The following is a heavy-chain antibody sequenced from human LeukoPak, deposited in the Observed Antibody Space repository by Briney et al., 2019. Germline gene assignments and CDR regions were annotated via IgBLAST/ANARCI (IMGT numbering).Heavy chain of an antibody. CDR2: LYSDGTT. V-gene: IGHV3-66*02. CDR1: GLSASSNY. Sequence: GGSLRLSCAASGLSASSNYMSWVRQAPGKGLEWVSVLYSDGTTYYADSVKGRFTISRDNSKNTLYLQMNSLRAEDTAVYYCVRGMGVSMLYYFDYWGQGTLVTVSS. J-gene: IGHJ4*02. CDR3: VRGMGVSMLYYFDY. D-gene: IGHD3-10*01.